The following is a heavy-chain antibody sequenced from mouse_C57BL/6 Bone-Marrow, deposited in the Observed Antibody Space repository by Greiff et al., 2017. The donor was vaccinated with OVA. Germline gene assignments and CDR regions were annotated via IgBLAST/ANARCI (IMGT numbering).Heavy chain of an antibody. D-gene: IGHD1-1*01. J-gene: IGHJ1*03. CDR3: AKTGFITTVVATLDWYVDV. Sequence: VQLVESGPGLVQPSQSLSITCTVSGFSLTSYGVHWVRQPPGKGLEWLGVIWSGGRTDSNAAFISRLSISKDNPKSQVFFKMNSLQADDTAIYYCAKTGFITTVVATLDWYVDVWGTGTTVTVSS. CDR2: IWSGGRT. V-gene: IGHV2-4*01. CDR1: GFSLTSYG.